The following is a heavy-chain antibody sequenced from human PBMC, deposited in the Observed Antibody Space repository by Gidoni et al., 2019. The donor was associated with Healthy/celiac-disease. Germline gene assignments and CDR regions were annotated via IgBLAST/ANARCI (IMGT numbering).Heavy chain of an antibody. CDR1: GHTFSGYF. CDR3: ARPRFPQIAAGDLNWFDP. Sequence: QVQLVQSGAVVNKPGASVTVSCKASGHTFSGYFMHWVRQCPGQGLEWMGWINPNSGGTNYAQKFQGRVTMTRETSISTADMELRRLRSDDTAVYYCARPRFPQIAAGDLNWFDPWGQGTLVTVSS. J-gene: IGHJ5*02. D-gene: IGHD6-13*01. CDR2: INPNSGGT. V-gene: IGHV1-2*02.